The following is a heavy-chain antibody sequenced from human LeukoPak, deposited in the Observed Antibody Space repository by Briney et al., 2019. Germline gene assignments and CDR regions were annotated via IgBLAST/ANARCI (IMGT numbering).Heavy chain of an antibody. J-gene: IGHJ4*02. CDR3: ARDRHYYDSSGYYLFDY. Sequence: SETLSLTCTVSGGSISSYYWSWIRQPAGKGLEWIGRIYTSGSTNYNPSLKSRVTMSVDTFKNQFSLKLSSVTAADTAVYYCARDRHYYDSSGYYLFDYWGQGTLVTVSS. D-gene: IGHD3-22*01. V-gene: IGHV4-4*07. CDR1: GGSISSYY. CDR2: IYTSGST.